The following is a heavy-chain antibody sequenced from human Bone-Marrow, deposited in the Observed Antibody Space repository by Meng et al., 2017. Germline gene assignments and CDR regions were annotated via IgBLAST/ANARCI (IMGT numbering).Heavy chain of an antibody. J-gene: IGHJ6*02. CDR2: ISSSSSYI. D-gene: IGHD6-19*01. Sequence: GESLKISCAASGFTFSSYSMNWVRQAPGKGLEWVSSISSSSSYIYYADSVKGRFTISRDNAKNSLYLQMNSLRAEDTAVYYCARERYSSGWYGGGEVLYYYGMDVWGQGTTVTVSS. CDR1: GFTFSSYS. V-gene: IGHV3-21*01. CDR3: ARERYSSGWYGGGEVLYYYGMDV.